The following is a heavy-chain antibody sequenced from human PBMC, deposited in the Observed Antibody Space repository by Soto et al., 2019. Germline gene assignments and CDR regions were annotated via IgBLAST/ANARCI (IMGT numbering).Heavy chain of an antibody. J-gene: IGHJ6*02. D-gene: IGHD6-13*01. CDR2: IYYSGST. CDR1: GGSISSSSYY. CDR3: ARHGTEAGYSSSWYRDYYYYGMDV. V-gene: IGHV4-39*01. Sequence: PSETLSLTCTVSGGSISSSSYYWGWIRQPPGKGLEWIGSIYYSGSTYYNPSLKSRVTISVDTSKNQFSLKLSSVTAADTAVYYCARHGTEAGYSSSWYRDYYYYGMDVWGQGTTVTVS.